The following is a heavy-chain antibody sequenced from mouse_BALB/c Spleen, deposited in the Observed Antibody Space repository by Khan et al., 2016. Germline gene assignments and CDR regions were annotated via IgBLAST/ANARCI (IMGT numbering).Heavy chain of an antibody. CDR2: ISPYNGDT. J-gene: IGHJ2*01. CDR3: ARSGYYDY. D-gene: IGHD2-3*01. Sequence: VQLQQSGPELVKPGASLKISCKASGYSFTGYTMNWVKQSHGEKLEWIGLISPYNGDTSYNQRFTGKATLTVDKSSSTAYMELLRLTSEDSAVYSCARSGYYDYWGQGTTLTVSS. CDR1: GYSFTGYT. V-gene: IGHV1-26*01.